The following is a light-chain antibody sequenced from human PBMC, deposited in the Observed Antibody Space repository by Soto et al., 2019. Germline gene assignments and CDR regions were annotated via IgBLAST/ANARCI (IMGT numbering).Light chain of an antibody. CDR1: QSVSSNY. CDR3: QQYGRSPWT. CDR2: GTS. V-gene: IGKV3-20*01. J-gene: IGKJ1*01. Sequence: EIVLTQSPGTLSLSPGERATHTCRASQSVSSNYLAWYQQKPGQAPRLLIHGTSSRAAGIPDNFSGSGSGTDFTLVISRLEPHDFAVYYRQQYGRSPWTFGHGTKVEIK.